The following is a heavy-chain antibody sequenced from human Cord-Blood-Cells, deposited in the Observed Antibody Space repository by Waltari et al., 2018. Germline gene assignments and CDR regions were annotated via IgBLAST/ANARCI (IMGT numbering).Heavy chain of an antibody. Sequence: EVQLVESGGGLIQPGGSLRLSCAASGFTVGSNYLSWVRQAQGKGLEWVSVIYSGGSTYYADSVKGRFTISRDNSKNTLYLQMNSLRAEDTAVYYCARGRYSSGFDYWGQGTLVTVSS. J-gene: IGHJ4*02. CDR2: IYSGGST. CDR1: GFTVGSNY. CDR3: ARGRYSSGFDY. D-gene: IGHD6-19*01. V-gene: IGHV3-53*01.